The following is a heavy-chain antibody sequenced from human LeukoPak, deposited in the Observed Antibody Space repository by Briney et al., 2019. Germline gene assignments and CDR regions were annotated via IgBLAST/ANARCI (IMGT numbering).Heavy chain of an antibody. V-gene: IGHV4-39*01. D-gene: IGHD1-26*01. CDR2: IYYSGST. Sequence: PSETLSVTCTVSGGSISSSSYYWGWIRQPPGKGLEWIGSIYYSGSTYYNPSLKSRVTMSVDTSKNQFSLKLTSVTAADTAIYYCARYSGSFPYYFDYWGQGTLVTVSS. CDR3: ARYSGSFPYYFDY. J-gene: IGHJ4*02. CDR1: GGSISSSSYY.